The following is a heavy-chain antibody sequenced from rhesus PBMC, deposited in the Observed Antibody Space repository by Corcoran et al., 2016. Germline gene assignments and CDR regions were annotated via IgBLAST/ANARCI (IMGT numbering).Heavy chain of an antibody. D-gene: IGHD4-23*01. CDR3: ARHEYSNYDEYYFDY. CDR2: VSGSGGSP. CDR1: GGSISSNY. Sequence: QLQLQESGPGLVKPSETLSLTCAVSGGSISSNYWSWIRQPPGRGREWIGRVSGSGGSPDSNPSLKSRVTSSTDTSKNQFSLKLSSGTAADTAVYYCARHEYSNYDEYYFDYWGQGVVVTVSS. J-gene: IGHJ4*01. V-gene: IGHV4-173*01.